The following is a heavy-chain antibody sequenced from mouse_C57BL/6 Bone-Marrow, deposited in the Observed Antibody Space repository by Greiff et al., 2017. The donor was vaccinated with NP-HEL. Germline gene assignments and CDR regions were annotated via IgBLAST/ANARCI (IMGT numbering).Heavy chain of an antibody. V-gene: IGHV6-3*01. Sequence: DVKLVESGGGLVQPGGSMKLSCVASGFTFSNYWMNWVRQSPEQGLEWVAQIRLKSDNYATHYAESVKGRFTISRDDSKSSVYLQMNNLRAEDTGIYYCTATVVGPWYFDVWGTGTTVTVSS. D-gene: IGHD1-1*01. CDR2: IRLKSDNYAT. CDR1: GFTFSNYW. CDR3: TATVVGPWYFDV. J-gene: IGHJ1*03.